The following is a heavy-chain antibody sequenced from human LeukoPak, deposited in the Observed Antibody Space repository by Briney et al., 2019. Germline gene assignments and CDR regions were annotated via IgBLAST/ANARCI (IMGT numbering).Heavy chain of an antibody. CDR2: ISAYNGNT. D-gene: IGHD1-26*01. CDR1: GYTFTSYG. J-gene: IGHJ4*02. Sequence: ASVTASCKASGYTFTSYGISWVRQAPGQGLEWMGWISAYNGNTNYAQKLQGRVTMTTDTSTSTAYMELRSLRSDDTAVYYCARDSSLGGSYQRWFDYWGQGTLVTVSS. CDR3: ARDSSLGGSYQRWFDY. V-gene: IGHV1-18*01.